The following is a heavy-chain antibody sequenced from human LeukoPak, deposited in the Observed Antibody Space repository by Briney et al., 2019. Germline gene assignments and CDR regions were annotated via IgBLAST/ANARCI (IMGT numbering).Heavy chain of an antibody. CDR1: GFTFSSYW. V-gene: IGHV3-74*01. CDR3: AKGGGDGYYY. Sequence: PGGSLRLSCGASGFTFSSYWMHWVRQAPGKGLVWISRINSDGSTTSYADSVKGRFTISRDNAKNSLYLQMNSLRAEDTALYYCAKGGGDGYYYWGQGTLVTVSS. D-gene: IGHD5-24*01. J-gene: IGHJ4*02. CDR2: INSDGSTT.